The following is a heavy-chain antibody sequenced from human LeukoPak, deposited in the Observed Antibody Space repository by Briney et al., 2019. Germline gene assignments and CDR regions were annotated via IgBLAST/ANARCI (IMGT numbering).Heavy chain of an antibody. D-gene: IGHD2-8*01. Sequence: SETLSLTCTVSGGSISSSRYYWAWIRQPPGKGLEWMGSIYYSGTTYYNPSFKSRVTISVDTSKNQFSLKLSSVTAADTAVYYCTVPTNGPRGWFDPWGQGTQVTVSS. CDR2: IYYSGTT. V-gene: IGHV4-39*01. CDR1: GGSISSSRYY. J-gene: IGHJ5*02. CDR3: TVPTNGPRGWFDP.